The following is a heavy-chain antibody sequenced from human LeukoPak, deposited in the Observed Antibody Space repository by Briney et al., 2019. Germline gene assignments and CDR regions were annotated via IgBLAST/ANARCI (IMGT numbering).Heavy chain of an antibody. CDR1: GFTFSAYG. J-gene: IGHJ4*02. D-gene: IGHD1-14*01. V-gene: IGHV3-30*18. CDR2: ISYDGINK. CDR3: AKDTRDDHHSDY. Sequence: HPGGSLRLSCAVSGFTFSAYGMHWVRQAPGKWLEWVAIISYDGINKYYPDSVKGRFTISRDNSKNTLYLQMNSLRAEDTAVYYCAKDTRDDHHSDYWGQGTLVTVSS.